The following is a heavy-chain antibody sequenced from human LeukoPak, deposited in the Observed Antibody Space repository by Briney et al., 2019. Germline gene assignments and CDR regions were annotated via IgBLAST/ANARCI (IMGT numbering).Heavy chain of an antibody. CDR3: ARNGFEATISLFDY. V-gene: IGHV1-69*01. J-gene: IGHJ4*02. CDR1: GGTFSSYA. D-gene: IGHD5-12*01. Sequence: SVKVSCKASGGTFSSYAISWVRQAPGQGLEWMGGIIPIFGTANYAQKFQGRATITADESTSTAYMELSSLRSEDTAVYYCARNGFEATISLFDYWGQGTLVTVSS. CDR2: IIPIFGTA.